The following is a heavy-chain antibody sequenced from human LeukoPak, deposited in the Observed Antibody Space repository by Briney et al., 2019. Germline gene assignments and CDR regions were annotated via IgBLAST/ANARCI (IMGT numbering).Heavy chain of an antibody. Sequence: PGGSLRLSCSASGFTFSSYAMHWVRQAPGKGLEYVSTISSNGVGTYYADSVKGRFTISRDNSKNTLYLQMSSLRVEDTAVYYCVKEEYSSSFYFDYWGQGTLVTVSS. J-gene: IGHJ4*02. CDR3: VKEEYSSSFYFDY. CDR2: ISSNGVGT. CDR1: GFTFSSYA. D-gene: IGHD6-6*01. V-gene: IGHV3-64D*09.